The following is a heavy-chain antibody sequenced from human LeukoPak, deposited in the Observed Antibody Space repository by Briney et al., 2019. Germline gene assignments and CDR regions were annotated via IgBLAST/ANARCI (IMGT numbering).Heavy chain of an antibody. V-gene: IGHV3-53*01. D-gene: IGHD3-10*01. CDR3: ARTLTMARVDI. Sequence: GGCLRLSCAASGFTVSSNYMNWVRQAPGKGLEWVSVIYSSGNTFYADSVKGRFTISRDNSKNTLYLQVNSLRVEDTAVYFCARTLTMARVDIWGQGTMVTVSS. J-gene: IGHJ3*02. CDR1: GFTVSSNY. CDR2: IYSSGNT.